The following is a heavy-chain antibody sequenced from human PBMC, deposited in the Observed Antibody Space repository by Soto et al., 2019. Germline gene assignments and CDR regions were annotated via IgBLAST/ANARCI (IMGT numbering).Heavy chain of an antibody. CDR2: ISSSSGATI. Sequence: VQLWQSGGGLVQPGGSLRLSCTASEFTFNIYAMNWVRQAPGKGLEWVAAISSSSGATIYYADSVKGRFTISRDNSKNTLFLQMDSLRAEDTAMYYCARMDTMTTSAFDIWGHGTMVTVSS. D-gene: IGHD5-12*01. CDR1: EFTFNIYA. CDR3: ARMDTMTTSAFDI. J-gene: IGHJ3*02. V-gene: IGHV3-23*01.